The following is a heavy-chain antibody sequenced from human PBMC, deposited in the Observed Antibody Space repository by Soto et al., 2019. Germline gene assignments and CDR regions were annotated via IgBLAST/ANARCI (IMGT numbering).Heavy chain of an antibody. V-gene: IGHV7-4-1*01. Sequence: ASVKVSCKDSGYTFTSYAMKWVRQAPGQGLEWMGWINTNTGNPTYAQGFTGRFVFSLDTSVSTAYLQICSLKAEDTAVYYCARDLAMVRDYYYGMDVWGQGTTVTVSS. D-gene: IGHD3-10*01. CDR3: ARDLAMVRDYYYGMDV. CDR1: GYTFTSYA. CDR2: INTNTGNP. J-gene: IGHJ6*02.